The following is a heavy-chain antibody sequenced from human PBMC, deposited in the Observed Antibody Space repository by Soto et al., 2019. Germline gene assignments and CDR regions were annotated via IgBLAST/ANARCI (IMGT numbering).Heavy chain of an antibody. V-gene: IGHV5-51*01. CDR1: GYSFTSYW. Sequence: PGESLKISCKGSGYSFTSYWIGWVRQMPGKGLEWMGIIYPGDSDTRYSPSFQGQVTISADKSISTAYLQWSSLKASDTAMYYCARQGARNYYYYGMDVWGQGTTVTVSS. J-gene: IGHJ6*02. CDR3: ARQGARNYYYYGMDV. D-gene: IGHD2-15*01. CDR2: IYPGDSDT.